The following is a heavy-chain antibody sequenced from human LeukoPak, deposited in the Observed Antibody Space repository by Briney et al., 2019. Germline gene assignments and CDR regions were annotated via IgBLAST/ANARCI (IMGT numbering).Heavy chain of an antibody. CDR2: IYYSGST. D-gene: IGHD6-25*01. CDR3: ARGPRSGGPYYYYYMDV. Sequence: SETLSLTCTVSGGSISSGDYYWGWIRQPPGKGLEWIGSIYYSGSTYYNPSLKSRVTISVDTSKNQFSLKLSSVTAADTAVYYCARGPRSGGPYYYYYMDVWGKGTTVTVSS. V-gene: IGHV4-39*01. J-gene: IGHJ6*03. CDR1: GGSISSGDYY.